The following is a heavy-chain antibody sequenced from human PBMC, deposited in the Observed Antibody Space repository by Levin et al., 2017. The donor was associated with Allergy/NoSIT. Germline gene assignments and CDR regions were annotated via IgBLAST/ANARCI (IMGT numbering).Heavy chain of an antibody. CDR3: ARDASGRYAVDF. V-gene: IGHV3-48*02. D-gene: IGHD3-10*01. J-gene: IGHJ4*02. Sequence: GGSLRLSCAASGFTFSSNSMNWVRQAPGKGPEWISYISSSSSTIHYADSVRGRFTISRDNAKNSLYLQMNSLRDEDTAVYYCARDASGRYAVDFWGQGTLVTVSS. CDR2: ISSSSSTI. CDR1: GFTFSSNS.